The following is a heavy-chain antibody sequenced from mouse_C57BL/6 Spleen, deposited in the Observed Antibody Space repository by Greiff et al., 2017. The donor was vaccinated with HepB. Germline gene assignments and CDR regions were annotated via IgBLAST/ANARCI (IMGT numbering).Heavy chain of an antibody. CDR2: INPSSGYT. D-gene: IGHD1-1*01. Sequence: VQLVESGAELARPGASVKMSCKASGYTFTSYTMHWVKQRPGQGLEWIGYINPSSGYTKYNQKFKDKATLTADKSSSTAYMQLSSLTSEDSAVYYCARLRDYYGSSYDAMDYWGQGTSVTVSS. CDR3: ARLRDYYGSSYDAMDY. J-gene: IGHJ4*01. CDR1: GYTFTSYT. V-gene: IGHV1-4*01.